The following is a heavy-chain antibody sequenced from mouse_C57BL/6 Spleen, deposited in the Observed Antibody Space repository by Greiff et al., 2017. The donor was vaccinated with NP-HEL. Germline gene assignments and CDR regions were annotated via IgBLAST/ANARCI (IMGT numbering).Heavy chain of an antibody. V-gene: IGHV1-82*01. CDR1: GYAFSSSW. J-gene: IGHJ4*01. CDR2: IYPGDGDT. Sequence: VQLQQSGPELVKPGASVKISCMASGYAFSSSWMNWVKQRPGKGLEWIGRIYPGDGDTNYNGKFKGKATLTADKSSSTAYMQLSSLTSEDSAVYFCARTPYGNYYAMDYWGQGTSVTVSS. CDR3: ARTPYGNYYAMDY. D-gene: IGHD2-1*01.